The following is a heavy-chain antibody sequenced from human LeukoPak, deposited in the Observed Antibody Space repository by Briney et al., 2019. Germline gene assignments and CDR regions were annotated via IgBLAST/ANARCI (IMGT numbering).Heavy chain of an antibody. CDR3: ARGLYGDYWFDP. CDR1: GYTFNDYY. Sequence: ASVKVSCTASGYTFNDYYMHWVRQAPGQGLEWMGWINPNSGGTNYAQKFQGRVTMTRDTSISTAYMELSRLRSDDTAVYYCARGLYGDYWFDPWGQGTLVTVSS. CDR2: INPNSGGT. D-gene: IGHD4-17*01. V-gene: IGHV1-2*02. J-gene: IGHJ5*02.